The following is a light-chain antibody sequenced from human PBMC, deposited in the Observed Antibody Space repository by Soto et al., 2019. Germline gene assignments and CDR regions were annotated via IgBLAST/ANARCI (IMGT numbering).Light chain of an antibody. CDR1: QGISSNN. V-gene: IGKV3-20*01. Sequence: EIVLTQSPGTLSLSPGERATLSCRASQGISSNNLAWYQQKTGQAPRLLIYGASSRATGIPDRFSGSGSGTDFTLTISRLEPEDSAVYYRQQYGGSPLFGQGTKVEIK. CDR2: GAS. J-gene: IGKJ1*01. CDR3: QQYGGSPL.